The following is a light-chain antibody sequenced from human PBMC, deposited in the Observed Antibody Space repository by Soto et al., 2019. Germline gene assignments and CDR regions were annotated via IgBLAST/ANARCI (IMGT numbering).Light chain of an antibody. CDR2: DVS. Sequence: QSALTQPASVSGSPGQSITIYCTGTSSDVGCYNYVSWYQQHPAKAPKLIIYDVSNRPSGVSNRFSGSKYGKTASLTISGLQAEDEADYYCSSYTSSSTWVFGGGTKPTVL. CDR1: SSDVGCYNY. V-gene: IGLV2-14*01. J-gene: IGLJ3*02. CDR3: SSYTSSSTWV.